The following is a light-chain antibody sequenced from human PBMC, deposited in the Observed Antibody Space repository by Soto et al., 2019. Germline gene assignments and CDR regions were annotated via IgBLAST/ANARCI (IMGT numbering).Light chain of an antibody. V-gene: IGKV1-39*01. CDR1: QSISSW. CDR2: DAS. J-gene: IGKJ1*01. Sequence: DIQMTQSKSSLSSSEGDRVNITSRASQSISSWLAWYQQTPGKPPKILIYDASSLESGVPSRFSVSRSGPDCTLTFSILQPEDFPTCSLQHSYSSPPTCGQGTKVDIK. CDR3: QHSYSSPPT.